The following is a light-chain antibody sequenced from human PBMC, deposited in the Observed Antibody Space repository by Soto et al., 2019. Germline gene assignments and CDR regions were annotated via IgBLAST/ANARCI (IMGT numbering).Light chain of an antibody. V-gene: IGLV2-14*01. J-gene: IGLJ2*01. CDR1: SSDVGAYNF. CDR2: EVS. CDR3: TSYRSNSTLVV. Sequence: QSALTQPASVSGSPGQSITVSCTGTSSDVGAYNFVSWYQQHPGKAPKLMIYEVSNRPSGVSNRFSGSKSGNTASLTISGLQAEDEADYYCTSYRSNSTLVVFGGGTKLTVL.